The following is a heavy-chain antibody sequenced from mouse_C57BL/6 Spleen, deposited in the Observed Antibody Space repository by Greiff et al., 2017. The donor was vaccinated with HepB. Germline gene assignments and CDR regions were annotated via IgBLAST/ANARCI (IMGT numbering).Heavy chain of an antibody. CDR3: ASRDY. CDR2: IDPSDSYT. V-gene: IGHV1-69*01. J-gene: IGHJ2*01. Sequence: QVQLQQPGAELVMPGASVKLSCKASGYTFTSYWMHWVKQRPGQGLEWIGEIDPSDSYTNYNQKFKGKSTLTVDKSSSTAYMQLSSLSSEDSAVYYCASRDYWGQGTTLTVSS. CDR1: GYTFTSYW.